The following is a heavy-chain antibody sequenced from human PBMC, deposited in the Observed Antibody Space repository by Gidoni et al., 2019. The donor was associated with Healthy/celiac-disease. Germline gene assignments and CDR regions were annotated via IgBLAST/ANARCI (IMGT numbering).Heavy chain of an antibody. CDR1: GYTFPSYG. J-gene: IGHJ6*02. Sequence: QVQLVQSGAEVKKPGASVKVSCKASGYTFPSYGISWVRQAPGQGLEWMGWISAYNGNTNYAQKLQGRVTMTTDTSTSTAYMELRSLRSDDTAVYYCARDEVVAATGGYYYYYGMDVWGQGTTVTVSS. V-gene: IGHV1-18*01. CDR2: ISAYNGNT. D-gene: IGHD2-15*01. CDR3: ARDEVVAATGGYYYYYGMDV.